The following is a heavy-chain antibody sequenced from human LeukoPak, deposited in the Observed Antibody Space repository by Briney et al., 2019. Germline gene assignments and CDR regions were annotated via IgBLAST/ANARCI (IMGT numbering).Heavy chain of an antibody. V-gene: IGHV3-74*01. CDR2: INTDGSTT. D-gene: IGHD6-13*01. CDR3: ARASAAGDFDS. J-gene: IGHJ4*02. Sequence: GGSLRLSCAASGFSFSDFWMHWVCQAPGKGLVWVSRINTDGSTTTYADSVKGRFTISRGNAKNTMHLQMNSLRVDDTAVYYCARASAAGDFDSWGQGTLVTVSS. CDR1: GFSFSDFW.